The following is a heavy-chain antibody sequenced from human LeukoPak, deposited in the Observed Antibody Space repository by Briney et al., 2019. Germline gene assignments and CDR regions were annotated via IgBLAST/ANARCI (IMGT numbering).Heavy chain of an antibody. CDR1: GFTFSSYS. J-gene: IGHJ5*02. CDR3: ARVRYFDWLLMGWFDP. Sequence: GGFLRLSCAASGFTFSSYSMNWVRQAPGKGLEWVSYISSSSSTIYYADSVKGRFTISRDNAKNSLYLQMNSLRAEDTAVYYCARVRYFDWLLMGWFDPWGQGTLVTVSS. CDR2: ISSSSSTI. V-gene: IGHV3-48*01. D-gene: IGHD3-9*01.